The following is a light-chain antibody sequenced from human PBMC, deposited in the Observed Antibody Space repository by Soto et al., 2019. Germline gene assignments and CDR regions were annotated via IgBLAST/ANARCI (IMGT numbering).Light chain of an antibody. J-gene: IGLJ3*02. Sequence: QSVLTQPPSASGTPGQWVTISCSGSSSNIGTNYVYWYQQVPGTAPKLLIYSNNQRPSGVPDRFSGSKSGTSASLAIRGLRSEDEADYYCATWDDSLRGRVFGGGTKVTVL. CDR2: SNN. V-gene: IGLV1-47*02. CDR1: SSNIGTNY. CDR3: ATWDDSLRGRV.